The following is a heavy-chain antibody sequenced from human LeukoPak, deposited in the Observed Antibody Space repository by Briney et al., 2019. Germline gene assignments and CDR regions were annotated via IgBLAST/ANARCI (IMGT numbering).Heavy chain of an antibody. V-gene: IGHV4-4*07. Sequence: SETLSLTCSVSGGSIRSSYWNWIRQPAGKGLEWVGRVSSAGSTNYNPSLKSRLTVSVDTSKNQFSLNLTSVTAADTAVYYCASTIAAAANFDYWGQGTLVTVSS. CDR3: ASTIAAAANFDY. CDR1: GGSIRSSY. D-gene: IGHD6-13*01. J-gene: IGHJ4*02. CDR2: VSSAGST.